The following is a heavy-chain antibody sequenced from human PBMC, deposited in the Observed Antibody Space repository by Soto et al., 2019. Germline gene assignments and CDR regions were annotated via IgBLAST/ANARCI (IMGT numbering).Heavy chain of an antibody. CDR1: GGTFSSYT. Sequence: QVQLVQSGAEVKKPGSSVKVSCKASGGTFSSYTISWVRQAPGQGLEWMGRIIPILGIANYAQKFQGRVTITADKSTSTAYIELSSLRSEDTAVYYCARDPGYCSSTSCYTAIYYYFDYWGQGTLVTVSS. CDR3: ARDPGYCSSTSCYTAIYYYFDY. V-gene: IGHV1-69*08. J-gene: IGHJ4*02. CDR2: IIPILGIA. D-gene: IGHD2-2*02.